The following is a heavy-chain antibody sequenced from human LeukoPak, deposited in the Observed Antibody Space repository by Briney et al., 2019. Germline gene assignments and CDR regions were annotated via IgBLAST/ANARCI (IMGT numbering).Heavy chain of an antibody. V-gene: IGHV3-74*01. CDR3: SRDFDRYYFDY. CDR2: INTAESST. J-gene: IGHJ4*02. D-gene: IGHD3-16*02. Sequence: GGSLRLSCAASGFTFSNYWMHWVRQAPGKGLMWVSRINTAESSTTYADSVKGRLTISRDNAKNTLYLQMNSLKAEDTAVYYCSRDFDRYYFDYWGQGTLVTVSS. CDR1: GFTFSNYW.